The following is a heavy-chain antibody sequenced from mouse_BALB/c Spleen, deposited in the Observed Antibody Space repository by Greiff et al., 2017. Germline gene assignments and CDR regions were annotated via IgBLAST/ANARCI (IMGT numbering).Heavy chain of an antibody. D-gene: IGHD2-3*01. Sequence: EVQLQQSGAELVKPGASVKLSCTASGFNIKDTYMHWVKQRPEQGLEWIGRIDPANGNTKYDPKFQGKATITADTSSNTAYLQLSSLTSEDSAVYFCKGVIYDGSFAYWGQGTLVTVSA. CDR1: GFNIKDTY. CDR3: KGVIYDGSFAY. V-gene: IGHV14-3*02. J-gene: IGHJ3*01. CDR2: IDPANGNT.